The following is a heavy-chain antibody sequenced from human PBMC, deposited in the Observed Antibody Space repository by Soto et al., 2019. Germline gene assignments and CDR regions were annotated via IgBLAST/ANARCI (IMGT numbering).Heavy chain of an antibody. D-gene: IGHD3-3*01. CDR2: IYYSGRT. CDR3: ARVSGDCWSGYLNWFDP. Sequence: QVQLQESGPGLVKPSETLSLTCTVSGGSISSYYWSWIRQPPGKGLEWIGYIYYSGRTNYNPALMCRVTISVDTPMNQFSLKRSSVTAADTAVYYCARVSGDCWSGYLNWFDPWGQGTLVTVSS. CDR1: GGSISSYY. V-gene: IGHV4-59*01. J-gene: IGHJ5*02.